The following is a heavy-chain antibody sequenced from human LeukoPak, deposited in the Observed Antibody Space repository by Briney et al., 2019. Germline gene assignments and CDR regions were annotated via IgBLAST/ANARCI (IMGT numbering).Heavy chain of an antibody. V-gene: IGHV1-18*01. D-gene: IGHD3-22*01. J-gene: IGHJ4*02. CDR1: GYTFTSYG. CDR2: ISAYNGNT. Sequence: ASVKVSCKASGYTFTSYGISWVRQAPGQGLEWMGRISAYNGNTNYAQKLQGRVTMTTDTSTSTAYMELSSLRSEDTAVYYCAKVGSGYYQGHFDYWGQGTLVTVSS. CDR3: AKVGSGYYQGHFDY.